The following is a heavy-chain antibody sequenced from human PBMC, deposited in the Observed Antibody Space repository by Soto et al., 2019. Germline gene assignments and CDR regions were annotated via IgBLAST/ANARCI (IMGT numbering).Heavy chain of an antibody. CDR3: ARDSPYDSSGYYSR. CDR2: ISAYNGNT. J-gene: IGHJ4*02. CDR1: GYTFTSYG. V-gene: IGHV1-18*01. D-gene: IGHD3-22*01. Sequence: GASVKVSCKASGYTFTSYGFSWVRQAPGQGLEWMGWISAYNGNTNYAQKLQGRVTMTTDTSTSTAYMELRSLRSDDTAVYYCARDSPYDSSGYYSRWGQGTLVTVSS.